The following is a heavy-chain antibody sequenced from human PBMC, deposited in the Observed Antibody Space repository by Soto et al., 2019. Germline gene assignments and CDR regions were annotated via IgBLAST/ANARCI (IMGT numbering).Heavy chain of an antibody. CDR1: GYIFVNYG. D-gene: IGHD3-16*01. CDR2: ISPYSGNT. CDR3: AMVDNYVTPTPQDV. Sequence: QVQLVQSGDEVRKPGSSVKVSCKASGYIFVNYGIAWVRQAPGQGLEWMGWISPYSGNTHYASKVQGRPTIXTXTXXSTAYMDLGSLTSDDTAVYYCAMVDNYVTPTPQDVWGQGTTVTVSS. V-gene: IGHV1-18*01. J-gene: IGHJ6*02.